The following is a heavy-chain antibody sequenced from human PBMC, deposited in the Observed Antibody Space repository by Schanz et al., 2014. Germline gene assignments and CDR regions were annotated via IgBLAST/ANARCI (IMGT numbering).Heavy chain of an antibody. D-gene: IGHD6-13*01. V-gene: IGHV1-69*09. CDR3: ARDGVDAAAGGNY. Sequence: QVQLIQSGAEVKKPGASVKVSCKASGYTFTSYGISWVRQAPGQGLEWMGRIIPILGIANYAQKFQGRVTITADKSTFTAYMDVSSLRSEDTAVYYCARDGVDAAAGGNYWGQGTLVTVSS. CDR1: GYTFTSYG. CDR2: IIPILGIA. J-gene: IGHJ4*02.